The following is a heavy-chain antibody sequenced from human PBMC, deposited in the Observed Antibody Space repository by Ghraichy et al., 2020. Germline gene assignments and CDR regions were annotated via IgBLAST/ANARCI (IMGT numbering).Heavy chain of an antibody. Sequence: GGSLRLSCAASGFTFSSYSMNWVRQAPGKGLEWVSYISSSSSTIYYADSVKGRFTISRDNAKNSLYLQMNSLRDEDTAVYYCARVAIFGGNYYYYGMDVWGQGTTVTVSS. D-gene: IGHD3-3*01. J-gene: IGHJ6*02. CDR3: ARVAIFGGNYYYYGMDV. CDR2: ISSSSSTI. V-gene: IGHV3-48*02. CDR1: GFTFSSYS.